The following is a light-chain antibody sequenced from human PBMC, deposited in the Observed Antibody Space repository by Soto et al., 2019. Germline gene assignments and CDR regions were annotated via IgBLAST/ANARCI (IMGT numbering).Light chain of an antibody. J-gene: IGKJ1*01. V-gene: IGKV3-20*01. CDR3: FQYDSTPGT. Sequence: EIVLTQSPGTLSLSPGERATLSCRASQSIPNSYLSWYQHKPGHAHRLLIHGASSSATGTPDRFSGRGSVTDFTLISDRLEPEYFALYYGFQYDSTPGTFGQGPKVDLK. CDR1: QSIPNSY. CDR2: GAS.